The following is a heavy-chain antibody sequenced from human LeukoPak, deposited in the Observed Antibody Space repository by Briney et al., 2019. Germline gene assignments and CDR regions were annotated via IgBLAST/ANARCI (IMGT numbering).Heavy chain of an antibody. J-gene: IGHJ6*03. CDR3: AKDGRDNYYYMDV. CDR2: ISWNSGSI. D-gene: IGHD2-21*02. Sequence: PGGSLRLSCAASGFTFDDYAMHWVRQAPGKGLEWVSGISWNSGSIGYADSVKGRFTISRDNAKNSLYLQMNSLRAEDTALYYCAKDGRDNYYYMDVWGKGTTVTISS. V-gene: IGHV3-9*01. CDR1: GFTFDDYA.